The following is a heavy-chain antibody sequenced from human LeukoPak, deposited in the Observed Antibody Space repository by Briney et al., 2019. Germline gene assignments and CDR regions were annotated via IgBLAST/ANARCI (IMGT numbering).Heavy chain of an antibody. V-gene: IGHV4-38-2*01. J-gene: IGHJ4*02. D-gene: IGHD1-26*01. Sequence: PSETLSLTCAVSGYSISSCYYRGWIRQPPGKGLEWIGSIYHSGSTYYNPSLKSRVTISVDTSKNQFSLKLSSVTAADTAVYYCARGEWELRVYYFDYWGQGTLVTVSS. CDR3: ARGEWELRVYYFDY. CDR1: GYSISSCYY. CDR2: IYHSGST.